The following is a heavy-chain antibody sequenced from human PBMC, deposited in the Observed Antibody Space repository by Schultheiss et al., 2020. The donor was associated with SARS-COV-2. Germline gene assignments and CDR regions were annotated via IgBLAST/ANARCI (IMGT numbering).Heavy chain of an antibody. CDR3: ARHSGVRTNPYYGMDV. CDR1: GFTFSNYW. CDR2: INEDGTTT. J-gene: IGHJ6*02. Sequence: GGSLRLSCADSGFTFSNYWMHWVRQAPGKGLVWVSRINEDGTTTNYADSVQGRFTISRGNAKNTLYLQMNSLRAEDTAVYYCARHSGVRTNPYYGMDVWGQGTTVTVSS. V-gene: IGHV3-74*01. D-gene: IGHD1-26*01.